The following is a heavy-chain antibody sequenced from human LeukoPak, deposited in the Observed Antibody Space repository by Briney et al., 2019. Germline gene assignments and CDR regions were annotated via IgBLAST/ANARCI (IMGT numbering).Heavy chain of an antibody. CDR3: ARERDSSSWPHYGMDV. V-gene: IGHV3-33*01. CDR2: IWYDGSNK. D-gene: IGHD6-13*01. Sequence: GGSLRLSCAACGFTFSSYGMHWVRQAPGKGLEWVAVIWYDGSNKYYADSVKGRFTISRDNSKNTLYLQMNSLRAEDMAVYYCARERDSSSWPHYGMDVWGKGTTVTVSS. J-gene: IGHJ6*04. CDR1: GFTFSSYG.